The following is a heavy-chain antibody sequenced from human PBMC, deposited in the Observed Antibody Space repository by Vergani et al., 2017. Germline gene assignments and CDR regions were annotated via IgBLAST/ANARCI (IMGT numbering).Heavy chain of an antibody. V-gene: IGHV3-33*01. Sequence: QVQLVESGGGVVQPGRPLRLSCAASGFTFNQYGMHWVRQAPGKGLEWVAVTWYDGNNKQYADSVKGRFTISRDNSKSTMYLQMNSLRDEDTGVYYCARDLRVLYNRFDPWGQGTLVTVSS. CDR3: ARDLRVLYNRFDP. CDR2: TWYDGNNK. D-gene: IGHD1-14*01. J-gene: IGHJ5*02. CDR1: GFTFNQYG.